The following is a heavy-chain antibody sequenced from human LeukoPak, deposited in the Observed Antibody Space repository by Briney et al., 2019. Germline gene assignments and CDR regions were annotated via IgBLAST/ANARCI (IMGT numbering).Heavy chain of an antibody. CDR1: GGSFSGYY. J-gene: IGHJ6*03. V-gene: IGHV4-34*01. Sequence: SETLSLTCAVYGGSFSGYYGSWIRQPPGKGLEWIGEINHSGSTNYNPSLKSRVTISVDTSKNQFSLKLSSVTAADTAVYYCARGSLYNYYYYYMDVWGKGTTVTVSS. CDR2: INHSGST. D-gene: IGHD5/OR15-5a*01. CDR3: ARGSLYNYYYYYMDV.